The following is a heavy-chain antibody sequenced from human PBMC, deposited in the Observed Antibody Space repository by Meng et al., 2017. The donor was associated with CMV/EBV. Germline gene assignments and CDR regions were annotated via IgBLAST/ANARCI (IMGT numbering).Heavy chain of an antibody. D-gene: IGHD1-26*01. J-gene: IGHJ4*02. V-gene: IGHV3-20*04. CDR2: INWNGDST. CDR1: GFTFDDYG. CDR3: AKVGSGSYWYYFDY. Sequence: GESLKLSCAASGFTFDDYGMSWVRQAPGKGLEWVSGINWNGDSTGYADSVKGRFTISRDNAKKSLYLQMNSLRAEDTALYYCAKVGSGSYWYYFDYWGQGTLVTVSS.